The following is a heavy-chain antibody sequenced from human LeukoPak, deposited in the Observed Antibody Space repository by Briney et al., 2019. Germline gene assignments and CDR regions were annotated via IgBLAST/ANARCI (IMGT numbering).Heavy chain of an antibody. J-gene: IGHJ4*02. CDR3: AGRAREGATDY. CDR2: IIPIFGTA. Sequence: ASVKVSCKASGGTFSSYAISWVRQAPGQGLEWMGGIIPIFGTANYAQKFQVRVTITADEPTSTAYMELSSLRSEDTAVYYCAGRAREGATDYWGQGTLVTVSS. V-gene: IGHV1-69*13. CDR1: GGTFSSYA. D-gene: IGHD1-26*01.